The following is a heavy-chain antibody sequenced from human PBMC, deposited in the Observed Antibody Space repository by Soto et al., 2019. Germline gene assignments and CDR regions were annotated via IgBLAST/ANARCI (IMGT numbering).Heavy chain of an antibody. CDR3: AIAHDEYFWQLAPIGY. V-gene: IGHV3-23*01. Sequence: EVQLLESGGGLVQPGGSLRLSCAASGFTFNNYAMSWVRQAPGKGLQWVSAISGSGTSTYYADSVKGRFTISSDNSKSTLYLLMSSLRAEDTAIYDCAIAHDEYFWQLAPIGYWGQGTLVTVSS. CDR1: GFTFNNYA. J-gene: IGHJ4*02. D-gene: IGHD3-3*01. CDR2: ISGSGTST.